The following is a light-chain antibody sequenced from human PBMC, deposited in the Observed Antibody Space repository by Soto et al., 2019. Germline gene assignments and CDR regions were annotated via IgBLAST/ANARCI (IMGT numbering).Light chain of an antibody. Sequence: EIVMTQSPATLSVSPGERATLSCRASQSVSSNLAWYQQKPGQAPRLLIYGASTRATGIPARFSGSGSGTEFPLTISSLQSEDVAIYYCQQYNNSPRTFGQGTKVEIK. CDR1: QSVSSN. CDR2: GAS. CDR3: QQYNNSPRT. V-gene: IGKV3-15*01. J-gene: IGKJ1*01.